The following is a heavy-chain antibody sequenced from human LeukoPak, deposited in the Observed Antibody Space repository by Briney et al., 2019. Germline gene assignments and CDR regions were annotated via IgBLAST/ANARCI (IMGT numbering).Heavy chain of an antibody. CDR3: ARDRSVVGATYNWFDP. J-gene: IGHJ5*02. Sequence: SVKVSCRASGGTFSSYAISWVRQAPGQGLEWMGGIIPIFGTANYAQKFQGRVTITADESTSTAYMELSSLRSEDTAVYYCARDRSVVGATYNWFDPWGQGTLVTVSS. D-gene: IGHD1-26*01. CDR2: IIPIFGTA. CDR1: GGTFSSYA. V-gene: IGHV1-69*13.